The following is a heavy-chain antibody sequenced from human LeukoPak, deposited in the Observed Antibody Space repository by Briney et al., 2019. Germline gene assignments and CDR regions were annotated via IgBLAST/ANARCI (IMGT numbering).Heavy chain of an antibody. CDR2: ISDGGSRT. J-gene: IGHJ4*02. CDR3: AKDARRSSGWYFFDH. D-gene: IGHD6-19*01. V-gene: IGHV3-23*01. Sequence: GGSLRLPCAASGFVFSSQDMGWVGQAPGKGLEWVSAISDGGSRTYYADSVKGRFTISRDNSKNTLHLQMNSLRAEDTAVYYCAKDARRSSGWYFFDHWGQGTLVTVSS. CDR1: GFVFSSQD.